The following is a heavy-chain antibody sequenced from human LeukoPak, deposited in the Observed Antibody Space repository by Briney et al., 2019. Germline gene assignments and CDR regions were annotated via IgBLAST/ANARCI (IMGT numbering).Heavy chain of an antibody. D-gene: IGHD2-2*02. J-gene: IGHJ6*02. CDR3: AKDSDPYCSSTSCYRAFYYYYGMDV. CDR2: ISYDGSNK. V-gene: IGHV3-30*18. CDR1: GFTFSSYG. Sequence: GGSLRLSCAASGFTFSSYGMHWVRQAPGKGLEWVAVISYDGSNKHYADSVKGRFTISRDNSKNTLYLQMNSLRAEDTAVYYCAKDSDPYCSSTSCYRAFYYYYGMDVWGQGTTVTVSS.